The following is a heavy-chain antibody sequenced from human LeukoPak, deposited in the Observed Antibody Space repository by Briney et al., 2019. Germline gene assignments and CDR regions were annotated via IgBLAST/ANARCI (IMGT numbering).Heavy chain of an antibody. Sequence: GGSLRLSCAASGFTFSSYGMSWVRQAPGKGLEWVSAISGSGGSTYYADSVKGRFTISRDNSKNTLYLQMNSLRAEDTAVYYCARVVVGATSIDYWGQGTLVTVSS. J-gene: IGHJ4*02. V-gene: IGHV3-23*01. CDR2: ISGSGGST. CDR3: ARVVVGATSIDY. D-gene: IGHD1-26*01. CDR1: GFTFSSYG.